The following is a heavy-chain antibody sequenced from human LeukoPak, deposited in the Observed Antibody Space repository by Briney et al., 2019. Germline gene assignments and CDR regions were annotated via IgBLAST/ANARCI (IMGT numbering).Heavy chain of an antibody. CDR2: ISFDGAKE. CDR1: GLIYSAYS. V-gene: IGHV3-30*17. D-gene: IGHD3-10*01. Sequence: PGGSLRLSCSVSGLIYSAYSLFWVRQAPGKGLEWVAIISFDGAKEYYADSVKGRFTISRDNSKNTLYLQMNSLRAEDTAVYYCAKDYNYGYGYYFDYWGQGTLVTVSS. CDR3: AKDYNYGYGYYFDY. J-gene: IGHJ4*02.